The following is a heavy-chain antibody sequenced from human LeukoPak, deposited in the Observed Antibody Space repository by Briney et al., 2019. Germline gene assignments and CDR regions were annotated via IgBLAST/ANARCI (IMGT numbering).Heavy chain of an antibody. V-gene: IGHV1-2*02. Sequence: ASVKDSCKATRYTFTVYYIHWVRPTPGQRLEWMGWINPNSGGTNYAQKFQGRVTMTRDTSISTAYMELSRLRSDGTAVYYCARALGTPDYWGQGTLVTVSS. D-gene: IGHD7-27*01. CDR1: RYTFTVYY. J-gene: IGHJ4*02. CDR2: INPNSGGT. CDR3: ARALGTPDY.